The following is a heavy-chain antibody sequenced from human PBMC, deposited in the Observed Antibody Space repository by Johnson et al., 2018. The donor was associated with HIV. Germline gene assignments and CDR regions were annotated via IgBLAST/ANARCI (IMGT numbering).Heavy chain of an antibody. CDR1: GFTFSSYW. J-gene: IGHJ3*02. V-gene: IGHV3-74*02. CDR2: INSDGSTT. D-gene: IGHD6-13*01. CDR3: ALSGGAAAYDAFDI. Sequence: DVQLVESGGGVVQPGGSLRLSCAASGFTFSSYWMHWVRQAPGKGLVWVSRINSDGSTTSYADSVKGRLTISRDNAKNTLYLQMNRLRAEDTAVYYCALSGGAAAYDAFDIWGQGTMVTVSS.